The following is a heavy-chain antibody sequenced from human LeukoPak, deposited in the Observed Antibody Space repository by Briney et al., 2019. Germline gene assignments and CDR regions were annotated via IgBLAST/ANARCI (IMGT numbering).Heavy chain of an antibody. CDR1: GGTFSSYA. CDR3: ARERLDGIFAFDI. J-gene: IGHJ3*02. V-gene: IGHV1-69*06. Sequence: ASVKVSCKASGGTFSSYAISWVRQAPRQGLEWMGGIIPIFGTANYAQKLQGRVTITADKSTSTAYMELSSLRSEDTAVYYCARERLDGIFAFDIWGQGTMVTVS. CDR2: IIPIFGTA. D-gene: IGHD2-15*01.